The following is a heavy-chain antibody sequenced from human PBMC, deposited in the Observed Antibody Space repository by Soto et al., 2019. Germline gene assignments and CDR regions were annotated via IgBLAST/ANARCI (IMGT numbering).Heavy chain of an antibody. CDR1: GFTVSSYY. J-gene: IGHJ4*02. Sequence: GGSLRLSCAASGFTVSSYYMSWVSQAPGKGLAWVSVIYSGGSTYYADSVKGRFTISRDNSKNTLYLQMNSLRAEDTAVYYCARVMGSYYDFWSGPGLFDYWGQGTLVTVSS. CDR2: IYSGGST. CDR3: ARVMGSYYDFWSGPGLFDY. D-gene: IGHD3-3*01. V-gene: IGHV3-66*01.